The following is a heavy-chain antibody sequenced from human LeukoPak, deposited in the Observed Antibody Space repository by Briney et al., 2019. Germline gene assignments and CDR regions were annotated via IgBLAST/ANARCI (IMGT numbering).Heavy chain of an antibody. CDR1: GGSVSSGSYY. Sequence: PSETLSLTCTVSGGSVSSGSYYWSWIRQPPGKGLEWIGYIYYSGSTNYNPSLKSRVTISVDTSKNQFSLKLNSVTAADTAVYYCARDLRGKISGTRDAFDIWGQGTMVTVSS. V-gene: IGHV4-61*01. CDR2: IYYSGST. CDR3: ARDLRGKISGTRDAFDI. J-gene: IGHJ3*02.